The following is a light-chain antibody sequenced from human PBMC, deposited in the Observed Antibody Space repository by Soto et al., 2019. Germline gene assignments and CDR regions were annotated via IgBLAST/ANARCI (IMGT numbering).Light chain of an antibody. CDR2: NNI. J-gene: IGLJ2*01. CDR1: SFNIGAGYD. V-gene: IGLV1-40*01. Sequence: QSVLTQPPSVSGAPGQRVTISCTGSSFNIGAGYDVHWYQQLPGTAPKLLIYNNINRPSGVPDRFSGSKSGTSASPAITGLQPEDEADYYCQSYDTMLSGPGVFGGGTKLTVL. CDR3: QSYDTMLSGPGV.